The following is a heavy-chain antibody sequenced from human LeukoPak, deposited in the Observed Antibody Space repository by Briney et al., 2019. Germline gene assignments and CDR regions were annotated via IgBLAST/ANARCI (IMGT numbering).Heavy chain of an antibody. Sequence: SETLPLTCTVSGGPISSYYWSWIRQPPGKGLEWIGYIYYSGSTNYNPSLKSRVTISVDTSKDQFSLKLSSVTAADTAVYYCARYVWGSYPTFEDYWGQGTLVTVSS. D-gene: IGHD3-16*02. CDR2: IYYSGST. J-gene: IGHJ4*02. V-gene: IGHV4-59*01. CDR1: GGPISSYY. CDR3: ARYVWGSYPTFEDY.